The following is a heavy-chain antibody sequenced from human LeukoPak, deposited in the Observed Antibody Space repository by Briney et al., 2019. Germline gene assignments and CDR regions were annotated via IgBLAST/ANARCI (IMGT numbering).Heavy chain of an antibody. Sequence: GGSLRLSCAASGFTFSHYWMTWVRQAPGKGLEWVANMKEDGSQETYVDSVKGRFTISRDNAKNSLYLQMNNVRAEDTAVYYCARYSYKHDCWGQGTLVTVSS. CDR3: ARYSYKHDC. V-gene: IGHV3-7*01. CDR2: MKEDGSQE. J-gene: IGHJ4*02. D-gene: IGHD2-15*01. CDR1: GFTFSHYW.